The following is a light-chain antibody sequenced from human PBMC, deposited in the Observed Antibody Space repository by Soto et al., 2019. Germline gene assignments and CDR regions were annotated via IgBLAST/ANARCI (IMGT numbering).Light chain of an antibody. CDR3: QQYGSSPIT. CDR1: QSVSNNY. V-gene: IGKV3-20*01. CDR2: GAS. J-gene: IGKJ5*01. Sequence: IGWTQSPGTLSLSPGERATLSCRAIQSVSNNYLAWYQQKPGQAPRLLIYGASSRATGIPDRFSGSGSGTDFTLTISRLEPEDFAVYYCQQYGSSPITFGQGTRLENK.